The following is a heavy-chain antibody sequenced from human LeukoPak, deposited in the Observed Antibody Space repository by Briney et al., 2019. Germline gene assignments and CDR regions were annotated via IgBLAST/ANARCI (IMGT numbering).Heavy chain of an antibody. D-gene: IGHD3-3*01. Sequence: SETLSLTCTVSGGSISSYYWSWIRQPPGKGLEWIGYIYYGGSTNYNPSLKTRVTISVDTSENHFSLKLSSVTAADTAVYYCARGDDFWVGYPFDYWGQGTLVTVSS. CDR3: ARGDDFWVGYPFDY. CDR1: GGSISSYY. CDR2: IYYGGST. V-gene: IGHV4-59*01. J-gene: IGHJ4*02.